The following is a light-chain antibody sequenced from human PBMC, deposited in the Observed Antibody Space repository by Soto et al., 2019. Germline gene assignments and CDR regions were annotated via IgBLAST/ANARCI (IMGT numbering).Light chain of an antibody. CDR3: QESYSVSLI. V-gene: IGKV1-39*01. J-gene: IGKJ4*01. CDR2: GAS. CDR1: QSISTY. Sequence: DIQMTQSPSSLCASVEDRVTITCRASQSISTYLNWYQQKPGRAPKLLIYGASSLQSGVPSRFSGSGSGTDFTLTISSLRPEDFAIYYCQESYSVSLIFGGGTRVEMK.